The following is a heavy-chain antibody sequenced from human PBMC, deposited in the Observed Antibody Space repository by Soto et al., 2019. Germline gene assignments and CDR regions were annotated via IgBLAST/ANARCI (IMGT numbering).Heavy chain of an antibody. J-gene: IGHJ4*02. CDR1: RLTFNSYA. V-gene: IGHV3-30-3*01. D-gene: IGHD6-19*01. Sequence: WGSLRISCAASRLTFNSYAMHWVRQYPGKGLEWVAVISYDGSNKYYADSVKGRFTISRDNSKNTLYLQMNSLRAEDTAVYYCARDHGIAVAGTYFDYWGQGTLVTVS. CDR3: ARDHGIAVAGTYFDY. CDR2: ISYDGSNK.